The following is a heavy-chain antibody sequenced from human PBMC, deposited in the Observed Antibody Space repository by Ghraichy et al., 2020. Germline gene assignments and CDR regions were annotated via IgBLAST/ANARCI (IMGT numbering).Heavy chain of an antibody. CDR2: ISGSGGST. CDR3: AKATYYYDSSGETRLKYFQH. Sequence: GGSLRLSCPASGSTFSSYAMRWDRQAPGEGLGWVSVISGSGGSTYYADSVKGRFTISRDNSKNTLYLQMNSLRAEDTAVYYCAKATYYYDSSGETRLKYFQHWGQGTLVTVSS. J-gene: IGHJ1*01. CDR1: GSTFSSYA. V-gene: IGHV3-23*01. D-gene: IGHD3-22*01.